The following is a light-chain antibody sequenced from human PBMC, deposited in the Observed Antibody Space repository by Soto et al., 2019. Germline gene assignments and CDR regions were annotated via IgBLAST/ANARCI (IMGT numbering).Light chain of an antibody. CDR1: QSVSSN. Sequence: EIVMTQSPSTLSVSPGERATLSCRASQSVSSNLAWYQQQPGQAPRLLLYDASNSATGIPARFSGSGSGTDFPLTISSLEPEDFAVYYCQHHSYRPVFGQGTRV. CDR3: QHHSYRPV. V-gene: IGKV3-11*01. CDR2: DAS. J-gene: IGKJ1*01.